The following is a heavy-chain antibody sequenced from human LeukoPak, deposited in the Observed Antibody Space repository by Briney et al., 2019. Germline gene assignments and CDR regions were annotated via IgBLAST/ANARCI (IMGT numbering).Heavy chain of an antibody. J-gene: IGHJ4*02. D-gene: IGHD6-13*01. V-gene: IGHV2-5*02. CDR1: GFSLSTSGVG. Sequence: SGPTLVKPTQTLTLTCTFSGFSLSTSGVGVGWIRQPPGKSLDWLALIYWDDEKRYSPSLKSRLTITKDTSKNQVVLTMTNMDPVDTATYYCAHRRDAVAAGRAYFGYWGQGSLVTVSS. CDR2: IYWDDEK. CDR3: AHRRDAVAAGRAYFGY.